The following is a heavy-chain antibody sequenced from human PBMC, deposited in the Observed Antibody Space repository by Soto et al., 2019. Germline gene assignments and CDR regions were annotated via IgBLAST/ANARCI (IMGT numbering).Heavy chain of an antibody. CDR2: MFYRGSS. V-gene: IGHV4-59*02. CDR1: GGSVSGYY. CDR3: ARGYCSGGNCLSHLDY. Sequence: SETLSLTCSVSGGSVSGYYWSWIRQPPGKGLEWLGQMFYRGSSEYNPSLKSRLTVSVDTSKNQFSLRLSSVTAADTAVYYCARGYCSGGNCLSHLDYWGRGTLVTVSS. J-gene: IGHJ4*02. D-gene: IGHD2-15*01.